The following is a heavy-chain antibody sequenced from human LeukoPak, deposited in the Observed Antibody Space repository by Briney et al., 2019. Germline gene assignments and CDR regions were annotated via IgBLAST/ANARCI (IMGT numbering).Heavy chain of an antibody. J-gene: IGHJ5*02. CDR3: ARDPGPPYGALGWFDP. CDR2: IRYDGSNK. D-gene: IGHD3-10*01. V-gene: IGHV3-30*02. Sequence: GGSLRLSCAASGFTFSSSGMHWVRQAPGKGLEWVTFIRYDGSNKYYADSVKGRFTISRDNSKNTLSLQMNSLRPEDTAVYYCARDPGPPYGALGWFDPWGQGTLVTVSS. CDR1: GFTFSSSG.